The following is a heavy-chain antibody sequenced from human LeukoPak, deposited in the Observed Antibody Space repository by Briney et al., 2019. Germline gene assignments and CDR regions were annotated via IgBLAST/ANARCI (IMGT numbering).Heavy chain of an antibody. D-gene: IGHD3-10*01. CDR3: ARAPPTMVRGVIGYDY. Sequence: ASVKVSCKASGYTFTSYGISWVRQAPGQGLEWMGWISAYNGNTNYAQKLQGRVTMTTDTSTSTAYMELRSLRSDDTAVYYCARAPPTMVRGVIGYDYWGQGTLVTASS. V-gene: IGHV1-18*01. CDR1: GYTFTSYG. J-gene: IGHJ4*02. CDR2: ISAYNGNT.